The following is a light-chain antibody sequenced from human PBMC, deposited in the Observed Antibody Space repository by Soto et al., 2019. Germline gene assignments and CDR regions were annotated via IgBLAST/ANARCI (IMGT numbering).Light chain of an antibody. Sequence: SVPTQAPPASESPGQRATISCSGGSANIGSNTTNWYQQLPGTAPTLLIYRNNRRRAGVPDGFSGSKSGTSAALAISGLQSEDEADYYCAAWDDSLTDYVFGTGTKVTVL. J-gene: IGLJ1*01. V-gene: IGLV1-44*01. CDR1: SANIGSNT. CDR2: RNN. CDR3: AAWDDSLTDYV.